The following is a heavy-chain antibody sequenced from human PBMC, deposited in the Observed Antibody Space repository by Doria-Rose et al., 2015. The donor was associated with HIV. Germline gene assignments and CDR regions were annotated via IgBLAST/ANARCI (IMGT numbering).Heavy chain of an antibody. Sequence: QESGPVLVKPTETLTLTCTVSGVSLSSPGMGVSWIRQPPGKALEWLANIFSDDERSYKTSLKSRLTISRVASKSQVVLTMTDMDPVDTATYYCARIKSSRWYHKYYYDFWGQGTLVIVSA. CDR3: ARIKSSRWYHKYYYDF. J-gene: IGHJ4*02. V-gene: IGHV2-26*01. CDR1: GVSLSSPGMG. CDR2: IFSDDER. D-gene: IGHD6-13*01.